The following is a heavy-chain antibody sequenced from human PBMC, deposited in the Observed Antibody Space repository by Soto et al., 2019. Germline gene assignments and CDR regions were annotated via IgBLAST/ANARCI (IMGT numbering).Heavy chain of an antibody. CDR2: ISGSGGST. Sequence: GGSLRLSCAASGFTFSSYAMSWVRQAPGKGLEWVSAISGSGGSTYYADSVKGRFTISRDNSKNTLYLQMNSLRAEDTAVYYCAPQEWVVAATGDDAFDIWGQGTMVTVSS. J-gene: IGHJ3*02. CDR3: APQEWVVAATGDDAFDI. CDR1: GFTFSSYA. D-gene: IGHD2-15*01. V-gene: IGHV3-23*01.